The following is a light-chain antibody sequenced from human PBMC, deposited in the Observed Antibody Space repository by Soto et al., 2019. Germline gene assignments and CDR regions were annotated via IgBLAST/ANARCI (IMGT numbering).Light chain of an antibody. CDR1: QDITIY. J-gene: IGKJ4*01. CDR2: AAS. CDR3: QQLRMYPST. Sequence: IKLTQSPSSLSASVGDRVTITCRASQDITIYLAWYQHKPGEAPKLRIYAASTLYGGVPSRFSGSGSGTDFALTITSLQAEDFATYYCQQLRMYPSTFGGGSKVDIK. V-gene: IGKV1-9*01.